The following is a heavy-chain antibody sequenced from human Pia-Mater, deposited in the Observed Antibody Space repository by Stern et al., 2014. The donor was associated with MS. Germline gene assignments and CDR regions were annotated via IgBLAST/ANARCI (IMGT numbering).Heavy chain of an antibody. CDR3: ARVRRYHENSGLVDY. D-gene: IGHD3-22*01. CDR2: IYHSGNT. Sequence: LVESGSGLVKPSQTLSLTCAVSGGSISSGGYSWSWIRQPPGQGLEWIGYIYHSGNTYYHPSLKSRVTISIDRSENQFSLKLPSGTAADTAVYYCARVRRYHENSGLVDYWGQGTRVTVSS. J-gene: IGHJ4*02. V-gene: IGHV4-30-2*01. CDR1: GGSISSGGYS.